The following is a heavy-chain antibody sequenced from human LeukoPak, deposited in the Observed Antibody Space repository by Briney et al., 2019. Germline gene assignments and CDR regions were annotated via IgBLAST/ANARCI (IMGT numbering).Heavy chain of an antibody. CDR3: AKRRGLELTYYYYMDV. J-gene: IGHJ6*03. CDR2: ISGSGAGT. Sequence: GSLRLSCAASGFTFSSYAMSWVRQAPGKGLEWVSTISGSGAGTYYADSVKGRFTISRDNSKNSLCLQMNSLRAEDTAVYYCAKRRGLELTYYYYMDVWGKGTTVTVSS. V-gene: IGHV3-23*01. D-gene: IGHD1-7*01. CDR1: GFTFSSYA.